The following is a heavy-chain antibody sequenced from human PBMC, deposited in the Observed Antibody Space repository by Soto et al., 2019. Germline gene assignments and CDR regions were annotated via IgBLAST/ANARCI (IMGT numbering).Heavy chain of an antibody. V-gene: IGHV3-23*01. CDR2: ISGSGANT. J-gene: IGHJ3*02. Sequence: EVQVLESGGGLVQPGGSLRLSCAASGFTFTDYAMNWVRQAPGKGLEWVSTISGSGANTYYADSVRGRFTISRDNSKNTLSLQMSSLRAEDTAVYYCATDGKNSNGWWAAFEIWGQGTVVTVS. D-gene: IGHD6-19*01. CDR1: GFTFTDYA. CDR3: ATDGKNSNGWWAAFEI.